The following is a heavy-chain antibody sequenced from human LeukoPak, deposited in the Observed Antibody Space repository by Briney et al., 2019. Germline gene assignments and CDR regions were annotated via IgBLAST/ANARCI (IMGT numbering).Heavy chain of an antibody. CDR2: ITGSGGST. CDR3: AKDLAGCSDS. CDR1: GFTFSSFP. Sequence: PGGSLRLSCAASGFTFSSFPMTWVRLAPGKGLEWVSTITGSGGSTYYAESVKGRFIISRDNSKNTLYLQMNSLRGEDTALYFCAKDLAGCSDSWGQGTLVTVSS. D-gene: IGHD2-8*01. J-gene: IGHJ4*02. V-gene: IGHV3-23*01.